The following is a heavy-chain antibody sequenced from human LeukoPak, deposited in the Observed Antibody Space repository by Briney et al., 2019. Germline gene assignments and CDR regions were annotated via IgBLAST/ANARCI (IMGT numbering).Heavy chain of an antibody. D-gene: IGHD3-22*01. CDR1: GFTFSSYG. CDR3: ARDHYDSSGYPIFDY. V-gene: IGHV3-33*01. CDR2: IWYDGSNK. Sequence: GGSLRLSCAASGFTFSSYGLHWVRQAPGKGLEWVAVIWYDGSNKYYADSVKGRFTISRDNSKNTLYLQMNSLRAEDMAVYYCARDHYDSSGYPIFDYWGQGTLVTVSS. J-gene: IGHJ4*02.